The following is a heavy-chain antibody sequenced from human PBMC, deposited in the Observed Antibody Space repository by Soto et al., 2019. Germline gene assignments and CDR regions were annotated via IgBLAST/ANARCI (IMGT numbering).Heavy chain of an antibody. D-gene: IGHD3-3*01. Sequence: TLSLTCTVSGGSISSGGYYWSWIRQHPGKGLKWIGYIYYSGSTYYNPSLKSRVTISVDTSKNQFSLKLSSVTAADTAVYYCAREIYYDFWSGYSYFDYWGQGTLVTVSS. J-gene: IGHJ4*02. CDR2: IYYSGST. CDR3: AREIYYDFWSGYSYFDY. V-gene: IGHV4-31*03. CDR1: GGSISSGGYY.